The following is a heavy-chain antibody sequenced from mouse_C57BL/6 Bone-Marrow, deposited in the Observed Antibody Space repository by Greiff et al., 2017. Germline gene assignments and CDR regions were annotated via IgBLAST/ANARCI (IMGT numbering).Heavy chain of an antibody. V-gene: IGHV1-78*01. CDR3: ARWGLRRDVYFDY. D-gene: IGHD2-4*01. CDR1: GYTFTDHT. Sequence: VKLMESDAELVKPGASVKISCKVSGYTFTDHTIHWMKQRPEQGLEWIGYIYPRDGSTKYNEKFKGKATLTADKSSSTAYMQLNSLTSEDSAVYFCARWGLRRDVYFDYWGQGTTLTVSS. J-gene: IGHJ2*01. CDR2: IYPRDGST.